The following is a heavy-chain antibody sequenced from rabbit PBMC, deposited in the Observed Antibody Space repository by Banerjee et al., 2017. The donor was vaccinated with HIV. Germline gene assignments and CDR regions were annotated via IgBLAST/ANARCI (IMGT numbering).Heavy chain of an antibody. CDR1: GFSFSSSYY. D-gene: IGHD6-1*01. V-gene: IGHV1S45*01. J-gene: IGHJ4*01. CDR2: IYGGSSGST. CDR3: ARGGYYTYGYTGYAYAMDYFSL. Sequence: QEQLVESGGGLVQPEGSLTLTCTASGFSFSSSYYMCWVRQAPGKGLEWIACIYGGSSGSTYYSTWAKGRFTISKTSSTTVTLQMTSLTAADTATYFCARGGYYTYGYTGYAYAMDYFSLWGPGTLVTVS.